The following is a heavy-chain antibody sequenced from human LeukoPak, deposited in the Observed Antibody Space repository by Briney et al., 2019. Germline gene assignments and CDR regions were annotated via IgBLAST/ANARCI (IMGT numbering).Heavy chain of an antibody. CDR2: IIPIFGTA. CDR3: VTSYYYGSGSYYHLDY. Sequence: SVKVSCKASGGTFSSYAISWVRQAPGQGLEWMGKIIPIFGTANYAQKFQGRVTITTDESTSTAYMELSSLRSEDTAVYYCVTSYYYGSGSYYHLDYWGQRSLVTVSS. J-gene: IGHJ4*02. V-gene: IGHV1-69*05. CDR1: GGTFSSYA. D-gene: IGHD3-10*01.